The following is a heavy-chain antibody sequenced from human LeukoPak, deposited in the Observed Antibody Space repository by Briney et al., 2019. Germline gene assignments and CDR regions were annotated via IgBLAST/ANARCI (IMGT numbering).Heavy chain of an antibody. CDR1: GYTFTGYY. V-gene: IGHV1-2*06. CDR2: INPNSGGT. J-gene: IGHJ3*02. CDR3: ARPTASQHDAFDI. Sequence: ASVKVSCKASGYTFTGYYMHWVRQAPGQGLEWMGRINPNSGGTNYAQKFQGRVTMTRDTSNSTAYMELSRLRSDDTAVYYCARPTASQHDAFDIWGQGTMVTVSS. D-gene: IGHD6-13*01.